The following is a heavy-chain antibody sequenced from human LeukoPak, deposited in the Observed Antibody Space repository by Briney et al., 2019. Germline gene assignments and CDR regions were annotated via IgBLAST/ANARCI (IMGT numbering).Heavy chain of an antibody. Sequence: GGSLRPSCATSGFTFNSYWMHWVRQAPGKGLAWVSYINTDGSSTSYADSVKGRFTISRDNAKNSLYLQMNSLRAEDTAVYYCARGPSGYHNTGGQGTLVTVSS. CDR1: GFTFNSYW. D-gene: IGHD5-12*01. J-gene: IGHJ4*02. V-gene: IGHV3-74*01. CDR2: INTDGSST. CDR3: ARGPSGYHNT.